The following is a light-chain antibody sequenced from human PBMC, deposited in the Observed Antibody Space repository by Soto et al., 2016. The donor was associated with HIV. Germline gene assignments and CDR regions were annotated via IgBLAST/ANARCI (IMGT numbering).Light chain of an antibody. V-gene: IGLV3-19*01. J-gene: IGLJ2*01. Sequence: SSELTQDPAVSVALGQTVRITCQGDSLRKYYANWYQQKPGQAPILVLYVRNNRPSGIPDRFSGSSSGNTASLTITGAQAEDEAAYYCNSRDSSGNHLVFGGGTKLTVL. CDR3: NSRDSSGNHLV. CDR2: VRN. CDR1: SLRKYY.